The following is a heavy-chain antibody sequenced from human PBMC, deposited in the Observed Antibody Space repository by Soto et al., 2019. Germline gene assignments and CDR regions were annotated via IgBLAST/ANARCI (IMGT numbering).Heavy chain of an antibody. V-gene: IGHV4-39*01. D-gene: IGHD1-26*01. J-gene: IGHJ5*02. CDR3: ARRQFSTWELLADWFDP. CDR2: IYYSGST. Sequence: ASETLSLTCTVSGGSISSSSYYWGWIRQPPGKGLEWIGSIYYSGSTYYNPSLKSRVTISVDTSKNQFSLKLSSVTAADTAVYYCARRQFSTWELLADWFDPWGQGTLVTVSS. CDR1: GGSISSSSYY.